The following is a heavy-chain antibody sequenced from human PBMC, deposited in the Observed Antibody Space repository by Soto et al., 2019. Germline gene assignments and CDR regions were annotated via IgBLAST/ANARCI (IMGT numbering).Heavy chain of an antibody. D-gene: IGHD6-19*01. J-gene: IGHJ4*02. CDR1: GFTFSSYS. CDR3: AKDATRTNGWYHFDY. CDR2: ISSTGSAI. V-gene: IGHV3-48*01. Sequence: GGSLRLSCAVSGFTFSSYSVNWVRQAPGKGLEWLSYISSTGSAIYYADSVKGRFTISRDNSKNTLYLQMNSLRAEDTAVYYCAKDATRTNGWYHFDYWGQGALVTVSS.